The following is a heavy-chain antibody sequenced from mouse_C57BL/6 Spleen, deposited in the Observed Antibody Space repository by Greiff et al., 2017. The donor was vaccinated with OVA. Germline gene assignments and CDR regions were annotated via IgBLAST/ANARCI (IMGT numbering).Heavy chain of an antibody. CDR2: ISYDGSN. Sequence: ESGPGLVKPSQSLSLTCSVTGYSITSGYYWNWIRQFPGNKLEWMGYISYDGSNNYNPSLKNRISITRDTSKNQFFLKLNSVTTEDTATYYCARVGISYYFDYWGQGTTLTVSS. D-gene: IGHD4-1*01. V-gene: IGHV3-6*01. CDR1: GYSITSGYY. CDR3: ARVGISYYFDY. J-gene: IGHJ2*01.